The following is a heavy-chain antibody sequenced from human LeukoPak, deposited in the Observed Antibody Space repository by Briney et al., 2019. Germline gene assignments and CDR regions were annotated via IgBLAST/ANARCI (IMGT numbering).Heavy chain of an antibody. CDR1: GFTFSGYS. CDR3: ARSAGQWLVPEDY. V-gene: IGHV3-48*01. D-gene: IGHD6-19*01. CDR2: ISSRSDAI. J-gene: IGHJ4*02. Sequence: GGSLRLSCAASGFTFSGYSMNWVRQAPGKGLEWVSYISSRSDAIYYADSVKGRFTISRDNAKNSLFLQMNSLRAEDTAIYYCARSAGQWLVPEDYWGQGTLVTVSS.